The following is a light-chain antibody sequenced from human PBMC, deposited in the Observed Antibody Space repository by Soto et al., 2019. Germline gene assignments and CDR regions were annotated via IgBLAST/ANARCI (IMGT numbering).Light chain of an antibody. CDR1: SSDIGAYKF. J-gene: IGLJ2*01. Sequence: QSVLTQPPSASGSPGQSVAISCTGTSSDIGAYKFVSWYQQHPGKAPKLIIYEVSIRPSGVPDRFSGSKSGNTASLTVSGRLAEDEADYYCSLYAGTNSVVFGGGTKLTVL. CDR2: EVS. V-gene: IGLV2-8*01. CDR3: SLYAGTNSVV.